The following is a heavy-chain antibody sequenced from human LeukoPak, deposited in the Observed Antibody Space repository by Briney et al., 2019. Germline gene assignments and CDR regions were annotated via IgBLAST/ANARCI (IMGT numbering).Heavy chain of an antibody. CDR1: GFTFSHYW. CDR2: IKEDGIEK. CDR3: ARDSGGCTGCAFDL. D-gene: IGHD2-15*01. Sequence: PGGSLRLSCAVSGFTFSHYWMSWVRQAPGKGLEWVANIKEDGIEKYYVDSVKGRFTISRDNARNSLYLQMDSLRAEDTALYYCARDSGGCTGCAFDLWGQGTMVTSSS. J-gene: IGHJ3*01. V-gene: IGHV3-7*01.